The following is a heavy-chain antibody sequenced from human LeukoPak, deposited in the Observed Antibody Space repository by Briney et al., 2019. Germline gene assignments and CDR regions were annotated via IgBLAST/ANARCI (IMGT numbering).Heavy chain of an antibody. CDR1: GYTFTGYY. J-gene: IGHJ4*02. Sequence: ASVKVSCKASGYTFTGYYMHWVRQAPGQGLEWMGWINPNSGGTNYAQKFQGRVTMTRDTSISTAYMELSRLRSDDTAVYYCARGILLAAHGGDFDYWGQGTLVAVSS. V-gene: IGHV1-2*02. CDR2: INPNSGGT. CDR3: ARGILLAAHGGDFDY. D-gene: IGHD2-15*01.